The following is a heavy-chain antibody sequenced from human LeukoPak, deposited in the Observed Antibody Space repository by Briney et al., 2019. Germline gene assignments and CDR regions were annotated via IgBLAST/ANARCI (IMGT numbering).Heavy chain of an antibody. Sequence: VASVTVSCKASGYTFTTYGVSWVRQAPGRGLEWMGWISAYNGNTNYAQKLQGRVTMTTDTSTSTAYMELRSLRSDDTAVYYCARAPGEIVGPPDKYYFDYWGQGTLVTVSP. D-gene: IGHD1-26*01. CDR2: ISAYNGNT. CDR1: GYTFTTYG. CDR3: ARAPGEIVGPPDKYYFDY. J-gene: IGHJ4*02. V-gene: IGHV1-18*01.